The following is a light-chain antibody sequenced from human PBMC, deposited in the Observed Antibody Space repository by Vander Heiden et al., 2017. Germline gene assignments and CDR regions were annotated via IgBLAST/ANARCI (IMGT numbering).Light chain of an antibody. V-gene: IGLV2-14*01. J-gene: IGLJ2*01. CDR3: TSYTSSGTLVL. Sequence: QSALTRPASVSGSPGQSITISCTGTDSDIGGYKYVSWYQQYPGKAPKLMIFDVSDRPSGVSNRFSGSKSGNTASLTISGLQTEDEADYYCTSYTSSGTLVLFGGGTKLTVL. CDR1: DSDIGGYKY. CDR2: DVS.